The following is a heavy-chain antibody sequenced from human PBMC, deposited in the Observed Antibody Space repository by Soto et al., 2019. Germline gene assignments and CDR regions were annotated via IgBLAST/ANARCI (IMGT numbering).Heavy chain of an antibody. D-gene: IGHD6-19*01. J-gene: IGHJ5*02. Sequence: ASVKVSCKASGYIFTSYGISWVRQAPGQGLEWMGWISAYKGDTKYAQILQGRVTMTTDTSTRTAYMELRSLTSDDTAVYYCARVAVASTSPPPHGFDQWGQGTLVTVSS. CDR3: ARVAVASTSPPPHGFDQ. CDR2: ISAYKGDT. V-gene: IGHV1-18*01. CDR1: GYIFTSYG.